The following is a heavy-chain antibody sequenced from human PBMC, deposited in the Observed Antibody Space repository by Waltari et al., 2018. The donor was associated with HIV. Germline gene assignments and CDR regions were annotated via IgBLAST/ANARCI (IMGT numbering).Heavy chain of an antibody. Sequence: EVQLVESGGGLVQPGGSLRVSCVASGFTFSSYWMVWVRQVPGKGLGGVAKIKPDGSEKSYVDSVKGRFTISRDNAKNSLFLQLNSLRAEDTGVYYCAGDLNTDRGRIWGQGTMVTVSS. CDR1: GFTFSSYW. J-gene: IGHJ3*02. CDR2: IKPDGSEK. V-gene: IGHV3-7*01. CDR3: AGDLNTDRGRI. D-gene: IGHD4-4*01.